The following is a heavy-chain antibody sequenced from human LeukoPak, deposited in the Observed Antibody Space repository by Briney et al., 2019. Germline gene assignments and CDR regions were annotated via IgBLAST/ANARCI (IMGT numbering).Heavy chain of an antibody. Sequence: GASVKVSCKASGYTFTGYYMHWVRQAPGQGLEWMGWINPNSGGTNYAQKFQGRVTMTRDTSISTAYMELNRLRSNDTAVYYCARGKYSSSFSVVDYWGQGTLVTVSS. CDR3: ARGKYSSSFSVVDY. D-gene: IGHD6-6*01. J-gene: IGHJ4*02. CDR1: GYTFTGYY. CDR2: INPNSGGT. V-gene: IGHV1-2*02.